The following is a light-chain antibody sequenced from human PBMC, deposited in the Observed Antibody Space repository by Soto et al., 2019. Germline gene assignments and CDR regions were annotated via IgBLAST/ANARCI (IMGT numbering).Light chain of an antibody. J-gene: IGKJ5*01. Sequence: IQMTQTPSTLSASVGDTVTITCRASQSVSPWLAWYQQKPGKAPALLVYDVSNLQSGVPSRFSGGGSETEFTLTINSLQPDDFATYYCQQYSTYSHTFGQGTRLEI. CDR1: QSVSPW. CDR2: DVS. CDR3: QQYSTYSHT. V-gene: IGKV1-5*01.